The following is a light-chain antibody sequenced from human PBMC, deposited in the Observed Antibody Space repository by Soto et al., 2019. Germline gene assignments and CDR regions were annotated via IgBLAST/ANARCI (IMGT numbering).Light chain of an antibody. CDR3: QQHNSYSLT. CDR1: QSISTW. CDR2: DAS. V-gene: IGKV1-5*01. J-gene: IGKJ1*01. Sequence: DIQMTQSPSTLSASVGDRVTITCRASQSISTWLAWYQQKPGKAPKLLIYDASSLQSGVPSRFSGSGSGTEFTLTISSLQPDDFATYYCQQHNSYSLTFGQAAKVEIK.